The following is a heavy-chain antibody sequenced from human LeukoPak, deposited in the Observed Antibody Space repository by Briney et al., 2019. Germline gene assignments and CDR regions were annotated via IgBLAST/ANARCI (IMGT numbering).Heavy chain of an antibody. D-gene: IGHD6-13*01. CDR1: GFTVSSNY. CDR2: IYSGGST. J-gene: IGHJ4*02. Sequence: AGGSLRLSCAASGFTVSSNYMSWVRQAPGKGLEWVSVIYSGGSTYYADSVKGRFTISRDNSKNTLYLQMNSLRAEDTAVYYCARGPRLIAAAGGDYWGQGTLVTVSS. V-gene: IGHV3-53*01. CDR3: ARGPRLIAAAGGDY.